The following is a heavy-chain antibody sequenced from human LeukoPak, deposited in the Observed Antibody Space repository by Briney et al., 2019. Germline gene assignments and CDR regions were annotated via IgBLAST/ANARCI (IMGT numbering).Heavy chain of an antibody. J-gene: IGHJ4*02. D-gene: IGHD3/OR15-3a*01. V-gene: IGHV3-64*01. CDR2: ISSNGGST. Sequence: GGSLRLSCAASGFTFSSYDMHCVRQAPGKGLEYVSAISSNGGSTYYANSVKGRFTISRDNSKNALYLQMGSLRAEDMAVYYCASGLAFNCCGQGTLVTVSS. CDR1: GFTFSSYD. CDR3: ASGLAFNC.